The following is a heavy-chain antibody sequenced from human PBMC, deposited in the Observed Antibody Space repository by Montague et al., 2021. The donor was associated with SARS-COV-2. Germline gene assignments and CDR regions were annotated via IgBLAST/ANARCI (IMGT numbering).Heavy chain of an antibody. Sequence: SETLSLTYTVSGGSISSTSYYWGWIRQPPGKGLEWIGSISYSGSTYYKSSLKSRVTISVGTSKNQFSLRLSSVTAADTAVYYCARHITGSGNAFDIWGQGTMVTVSS. V-gene: IGHV4-39*01. CDR3: ARHITGSGNAFDI. CDR1: GGSISSTSYY. CDR2: ISYSGST. D-gene: IGHD3-10*01. J-gene: IGHJ3*02.